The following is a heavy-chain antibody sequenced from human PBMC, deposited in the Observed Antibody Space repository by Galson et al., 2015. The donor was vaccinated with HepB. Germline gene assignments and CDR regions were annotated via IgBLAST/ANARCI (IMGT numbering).Heavy chain of an antibody. V-gene: IGHV1-2*02. CDR3: ARDGIFSRDYDGFDI. CDR2: VSPTSGTT. CDR1: GYTFTPCY. D-gene: IGHD1-14*01. J-gene: IGHJ3*02. Sequence: SVKVSCKASGYTFTPCYLHWVRQAPGQGLEWMGWVSPTSGTTDYAQKFQGRVTLTRDKSINTPYMELSSLTSDDTALYYCARDGIFSRDYDGFDIWGQGTMITVSS.